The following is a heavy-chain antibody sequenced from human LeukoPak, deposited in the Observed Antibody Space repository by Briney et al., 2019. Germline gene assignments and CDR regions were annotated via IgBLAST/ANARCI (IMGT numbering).Heavy chain of an antibody. Sequence: PGGSLRLSCTASGFAFDEHGMSWVRQVPGKGLEWVSGINWSGGSTGYADPLRGRFTISRDNAKNSLYLQMDSLRVEDTALYYCARAPITSPFYVDYWGQGTLVTVSS. J-gene: IGHJ4*02. V-gene: IGHV3-20*04. D-gene: IGHD2-2*01. CDR1: GFAFDEHG. CDR2: INWSGGST. CDR3: ARAPITSPFYVDY.